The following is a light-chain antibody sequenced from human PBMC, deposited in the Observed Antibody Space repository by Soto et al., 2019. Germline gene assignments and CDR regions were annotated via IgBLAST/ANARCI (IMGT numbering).Light chain of an antibody. CDR2: DAS. CDR1: QSISSW. V-gene: IGKV1-5*01. J-gene: IGKJ1*01. Sequence: IQMTQSTYTLSASVRDRVTITCPASQSISSWLAWYQQKPGKAPKLLIYDASSLESGVPSRFSGSGSGTEFTLTISSLQPDDFATYYCQQYNSYSPNTFGQGTKV. CDR3: QQYNSYSPNT.